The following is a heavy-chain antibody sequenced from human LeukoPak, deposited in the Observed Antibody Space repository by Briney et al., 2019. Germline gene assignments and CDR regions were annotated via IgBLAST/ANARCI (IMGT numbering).Heavy chain of an antibody. CDR2: ISGSGGST. D-gene: IGHD2-2*01. J-gene: IGHJ5*02. CDR3: ARGQRPQYTSTWDNWFDP. V-gene: IGHV3-23*01. CDR1: GFTFSSYA. Sequence: GGSLRLSCAASGFTFSSYAMSWVRQAPGKGLEWVSAISGSGGSTYYADSVKGRFTISRDNSKNTLYLQIDSLRAEDTAVYYCARGQRPQYTSTWDNWFDPWGQGTQVTVSS.